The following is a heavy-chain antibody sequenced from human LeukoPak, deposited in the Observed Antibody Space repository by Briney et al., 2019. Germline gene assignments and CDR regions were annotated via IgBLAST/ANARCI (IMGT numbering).Heavy chain of an antibody. V-gene: IGHV1-18*01. CDR2: ISAYNGNT. J-gene: IGHJ4*02. D-gene: IGHD1-26*01. CDR1: AYTFTSYS. CDR3: ARGLGGSGSYFLTFDY. Sequence: GASGKFSCKASAYTFTSYSVTWVRQPPGQGLESMGWISAYNGNTKYAQKLQGRVTMTTDTSTSTAYMELRSLRSDDTAVYYCARGLGGSGSYFLTFDYWGQGTLVTVSS.